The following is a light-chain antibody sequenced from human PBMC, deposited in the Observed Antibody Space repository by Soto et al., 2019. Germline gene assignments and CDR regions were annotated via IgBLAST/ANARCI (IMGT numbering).Light chain of an antibody. CDR3: CSYAGSYIFV. CDR1: SSDVGTYNY. CDR2: DVS. V-gene: IGLV2-11*01. Sequence: QSVLVQPRSLSGSPGQSVTISCTGTSSDVGTYNYVSWYRQHPGKAPKLMISDVSKRPSGVPDRFSGSKSDNTASLTISGLQAEDEGDYYCCSYAGSYIFVFGTGTKVTVL. J-gene: IGLJ1*01.